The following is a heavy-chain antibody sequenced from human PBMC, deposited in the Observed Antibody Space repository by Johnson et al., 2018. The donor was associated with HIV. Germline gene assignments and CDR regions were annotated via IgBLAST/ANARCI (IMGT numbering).Heavy chain of an antibody. CDR2: ISWNSGSI. J-gene: IGHJ3*02. Sequence: VQLVESGGGLVQPGRSLRLSCAASGFTFDDYAMHWVRQAPGKGLEWVSGISWNSGSIGYADSVKGRFTISRDNAKNSLYLQMNSLRAEETAVYYCARDQGWGDAFDIWGQGTMVIVSS. CDR1: GFTFDDYA. CDR3: ARDQGWGDAFDI. V-gene: IGHV3-9*01. D-gene: IGHD3-16*01.